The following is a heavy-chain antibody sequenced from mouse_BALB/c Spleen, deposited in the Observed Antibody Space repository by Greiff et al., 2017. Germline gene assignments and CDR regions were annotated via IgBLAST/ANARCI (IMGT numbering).Heavy chain of an antibody. CDR2: IRSKSNNYAT. V-gene: IGHV10-1*02. CDR1: GFTFNTYA. CDR3: ARGNYGYFDY. J-gene: IGHJ2*01. D-gene: IGHD1-1*01. Sequence: EVKLMESGGGLVQPKGSLKLSCAASGFTFNTYAMNWVRQAPGKGLEWVARIRSKSNNYATYYADSVKDRFTISRDDSQSMLYLQMNNLKTEDTAMYYCARGNYGYFDYWGQGTTLTVSS.